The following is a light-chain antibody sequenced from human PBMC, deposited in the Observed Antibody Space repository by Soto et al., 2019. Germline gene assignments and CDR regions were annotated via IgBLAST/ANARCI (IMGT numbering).Light chain of an antibody. Sequence: QSVLTQPPSVSGAPGQRVTISCTGSSSSIGAGYDVHWYHQLPGAAPKLLVSGNNKRPSGVPDRFSASKSGTSASLAITGLQTEDEAQYYCQSYDSRLTAYVFGTGTKVTVL. CDR3: QSYDSRLTAYV. CDR1: SSSIGAGYD. J-gene: IGLJ1*01. CDR2: GNN. V-gene: IGLV1-40*01.